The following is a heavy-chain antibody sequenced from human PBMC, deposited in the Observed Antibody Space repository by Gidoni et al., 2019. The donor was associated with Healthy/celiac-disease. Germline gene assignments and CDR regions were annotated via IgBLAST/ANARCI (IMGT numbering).Heavy chain of an antibody. J-gene: IGHJ4*02. CDR3: ARRQVVDTAMVGFDY. V-gene: IGHV4-34*01. CDR1: GGSFSGYY. Sequence: QVQLQQWGAGLLKPSETLSLTCAAYGGSFSGYYWSWIRQPPGKGLEWIGEINHSGSTNYNPSLKSRVTISVDTSKNQFSLKLSSVTAADTAVYYCARRQVVDTAMVGFDYWGQGTLVTVSS. D-gene: IGHD5-18*01. CDR2: INHSGST.